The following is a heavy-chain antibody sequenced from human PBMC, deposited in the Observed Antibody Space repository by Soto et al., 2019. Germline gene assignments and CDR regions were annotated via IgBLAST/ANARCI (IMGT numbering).Heavy chain of an antibody. CDR1: GYTFTNYA. J-gene: IGHJ5*02. CDR2: INAGNGNT. CDR3: GRCSGLNWFDP. D-gene: IGHD3-10*02. Sequence: QVQLVQSGAEVKKPGASVKVSCKASGYTFTNYAMHWVRQAPGQRLEWMGWINAGNGNTKYSQKFQGRVTITRVTSASTAYMELSSLRSEAMAVYYCGRCSGLNWFDPWGQGTLVTVSS. V-gene: IGHV1-3*01.